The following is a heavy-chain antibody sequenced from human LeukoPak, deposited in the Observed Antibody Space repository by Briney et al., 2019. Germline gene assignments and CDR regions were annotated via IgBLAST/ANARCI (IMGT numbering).Heavy chain of an antibody. CDR1: GGSISSGGYY. CDR3: AGSSDYGDYLGY. V-gene: IGHV4-39*07. Sequence: SETLSLTCTVSGGSISSGGYYWSWIRQSPGRGLEWIGEIDQSGGTNYNPSLKSRVTISIDTSKNQFSLELSSVTAADSAVYYCAGSSDYGDYLGYWGQGTLVTVSS. D-gene: IGHD4-17*01. CDR2: IDQSGGT. J-gene: IGHJ4*02.